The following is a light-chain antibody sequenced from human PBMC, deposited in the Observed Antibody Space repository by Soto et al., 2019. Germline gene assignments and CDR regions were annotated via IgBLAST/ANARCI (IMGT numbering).Light chain of an antibody. CDR1: SSDIGGYKH. CDR3: SSYTTSSTQV. J-gene: IGLJ1*01. Sequence: QSALTQPASVSGSPGQSITISCTGTSSDIGGYKHVSWYQQHPGKAPILMIYEVSNRPSGVSNRFSGSKSGNTASLTISGLQAEDEADYYCSSYTTSSTQVFGTGTKVTVL. CDR2: EVS. V-gene: IGLV2-14*01.